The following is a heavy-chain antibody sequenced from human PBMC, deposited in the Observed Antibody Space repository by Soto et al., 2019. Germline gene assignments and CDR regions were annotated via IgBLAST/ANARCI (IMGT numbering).Heavy chain of an antibody. D-gene: IGHD5-12*01. CDR3: AKDHEIFGRRDGYNLDY. Sequence: GGSLRLSCAASGFTFSSYGMHWVRQAPGKGLEWVAAISYDGSNKYYADSVKGRFTISRDNSKNTLYLQMNSLRAEDTAVYYCAKDHEIFGRRDGYNLDYWGQGTLVTVSS. J-gene: IGHJ4*02. V-gene: IGHV3-30*18. CDR2: ISYDGSNK. CDR1: GFTFSSYG.